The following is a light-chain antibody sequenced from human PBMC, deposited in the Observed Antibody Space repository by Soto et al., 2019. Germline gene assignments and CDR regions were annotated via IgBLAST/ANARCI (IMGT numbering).Light chain of an antibody. CDR3: QQSYSTPSWT. CDR2: AAS. J-gene: IGKJ1*01. CDR1: QGIRND. V-gene: IGKV1-6*01. Sequence: AIQMTQSPSSLSASVGDRVTITCRASQGIRNDLGWYQQKPGKAPKLLIYAASSLQSGVPSRFSGSGSGTDFTLTISSLQPEDFATYYCQQSYSTPSWTFGQGTKVDIK.